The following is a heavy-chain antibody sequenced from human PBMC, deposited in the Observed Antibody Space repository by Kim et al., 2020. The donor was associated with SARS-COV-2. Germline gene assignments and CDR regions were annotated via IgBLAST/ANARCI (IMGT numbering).Heavy chain of an antibody. J-gene: IGHJ6*02. CDR2: IIPIFGTA. CDR3: ARDRVAAAILYYYYYGMDV. V-gene: IGHV1-69*13. CDR1: GGTFSSYA. Sequence: SVKVSCKASGGTFSSYAISWVRQPPGQGLEWMGGIIPIFGTANYAQKFQGRVTITADESTSTAYMELSSLRSEDTAVYYCARDRVAAAILYYYYYGMDVWGQGTTVTVSS. D-gene: IGHD2-2*02.